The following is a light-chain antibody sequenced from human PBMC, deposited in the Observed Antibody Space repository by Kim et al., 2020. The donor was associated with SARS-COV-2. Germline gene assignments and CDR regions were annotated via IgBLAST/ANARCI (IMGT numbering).Light chain of an antibody. CDR1: SGHSSYI. CDR2: LEGSGSY. V-gene: IGLV4-60*03. Sequence: QPVLTQSSSASASLGSSVKLTCTLSSGHSSYIIAWHQQQPGKAPRYLMKLEGSGSYNKGSGVPDRFSGSSSGADRYLTISNLQSEDEADYYCGTWDSNTQVFGTGTKVTVL. J-gene: IGLJ1*01. CDR3: GTWDSNTQV.